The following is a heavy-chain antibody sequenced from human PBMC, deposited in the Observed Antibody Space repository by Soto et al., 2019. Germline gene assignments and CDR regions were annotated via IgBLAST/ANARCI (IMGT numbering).Heavy chain of an antibody. CDR2: IYYSGST. V-gene: IGHV4-39*02. J-gene: IGHJ4*02. Sequence: QLQLQESGPGLVKPSETLSLTCIVSGESISGTIYYWGWISQPPGKGLEWIGSIYYSGSTYYNPALTRRVTISVDTSKNHVSLKLTSVTAADTAVYYCAGPGGSGWFYFDSWGQGAQVTVSS. CDR3: AGPGGSGWFYFDS. D-gene: IGHD6-13*01. CDR1: GESISGTIYY.